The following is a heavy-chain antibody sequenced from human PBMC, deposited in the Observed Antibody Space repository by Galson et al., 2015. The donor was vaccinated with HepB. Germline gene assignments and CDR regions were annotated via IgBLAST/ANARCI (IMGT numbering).Heavy chain of an antibody. CDR1: GFTFRSFG. V-gene: IGHV3-23*01. J-gene: IGHJ4*02. Sequence: SLRLSCAVSGFTFRSFGMYWVRQAQGKGLEFVSGISDSGYNTYYADFVKGRFTISRDNSKNMLYLQMISLRAEDTAVYYCAPRPYGGAGVVTALDYWGQGTLVTVSS. D-gene: IGHD2-8*02. CDR3: APRPYGGAGVVTALDY. CDR2: ISDSGYNT.